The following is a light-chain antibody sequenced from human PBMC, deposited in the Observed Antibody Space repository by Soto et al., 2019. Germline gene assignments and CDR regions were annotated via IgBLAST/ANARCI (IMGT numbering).Light chain of an antibody. CDR1: SSDVGGYKY. J-gene: IGLJ1*01. Sequence: QSVLTQPPSASGSPGQSVTISCTGTSSDVGGYKYVSWYQQHPGKAPKLMIYEVSQRPSGVPDRFSGSKSGNTASLTVSGLQAEDEADYYCSSYAGSNNVFGTGTKVTVL. V-gene: IGLV2-8*01. CDR3: SSYAGSNNV. CDR2: EVS.